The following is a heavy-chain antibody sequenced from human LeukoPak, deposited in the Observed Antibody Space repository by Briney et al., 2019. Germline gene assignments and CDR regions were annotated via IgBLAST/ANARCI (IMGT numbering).Heavy chain of an antibody. J-gene: IGHJ6*03. V-gene: IGHV4-61*02. D-gene: IGHD1-26*01. Sequence: SETLSLTCTVSGGSISSGGYYWSWIRQPAGKGLEWIGRIYTSGSTNYNPSLKRRVTISVDTSKNQFSLKLSSVTAADTAVYYCAREGIFEPYSGSCHENYYYYMDVWGKGTTVTISS. CDR1: GGSISSGGYY. CDR3: AREGIFEPYSGSCHENYYYYMDV. CDR2: IYTSGST.